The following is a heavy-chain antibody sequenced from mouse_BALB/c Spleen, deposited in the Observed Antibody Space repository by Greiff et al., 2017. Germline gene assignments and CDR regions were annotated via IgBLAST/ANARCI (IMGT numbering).Heavy chain of an antibody. CDR3: APIYYGNYEGYAMDY. Sequence: VQLKESGAELVKPGASVKLSCTASGFNIKDTYMHWVKQRPEQGLEWIGRIDPANGNTKYDPKFQGKATITADTSSNTAYLQLSSLTSEDTAVYYCAPIYYGNYEGYAMDYWGQGTSVTVSS. CDR1: GFNIKDTY. D-gene: IGHD2-1*01. V-gene: IGHV14-3*02. J-gene: IGHJ4*01. CDR2: IDPANGNT.